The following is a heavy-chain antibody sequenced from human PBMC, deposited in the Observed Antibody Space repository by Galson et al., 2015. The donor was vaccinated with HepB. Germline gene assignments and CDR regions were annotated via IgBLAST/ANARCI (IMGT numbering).Heavy chain of an antibody. CDR3: ARQRRGRAVAGTYLDY. J-gene: IGHJ4*02. Sequence: SETLCLTCTVSGGSISSSSYYWGWIRQPPGKGLEWIGSIYYSGSTYYNPSLKSRVTISVDTSKNQFSLKLSSVTAADTAVYYCARQRRGRAVAGTYLDYWGQGTLVTVSS. CDR1: GGSISSSSYY. D-gene: IGHD6-19*01. CDR2: IYYSGST. V-gene: IGHV4-39*01.